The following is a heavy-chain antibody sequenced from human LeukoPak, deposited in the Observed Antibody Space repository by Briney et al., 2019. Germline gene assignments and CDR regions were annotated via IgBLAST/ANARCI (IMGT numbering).Heavy chain of an antibody. J-gene: IGHJ4*02. CDR2: ISAYNGNT. Sequence: GASVKVSCKASGGTFSSYAISWVRQAPGQGLEWMGWISAYNGNTNYAQKLQGRVTMTTDISTSTAYMELRSLRSDDTAVYYCARFGLSYLAGAFLDYWGQGTLVTVSS. CDR3: ARFGLSYLAGAFLDY. D-gene: IGHD6-19*01. V-gene: IGHV1-18*01. CDR1: GGTFSSYA.